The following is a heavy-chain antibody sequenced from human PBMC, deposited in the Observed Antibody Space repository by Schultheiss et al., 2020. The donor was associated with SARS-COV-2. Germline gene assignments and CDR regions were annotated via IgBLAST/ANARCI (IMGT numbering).Heavy chain of an antibody. V-gene: IGHV3-21*01. CDR2: ISSSSSYI. Sequence: GGSLRLSCAASGFTFSSYSMNWVRQAPGKGLEWVSSISSSSSYIYYADSVKGRFTISRDNAKNSLYLQMNSLRAEDTAVYYCASTPSIMITFGGVIVSPLKDFDTYYFDYWGQGTLVTVAS. CDR1: GFTFSSYS. CDR3: ASTPSIMITFGGVIVSPLKDFDTYYFDY. J-gene: IGHJ4*02. D-gene: IGHD3-16*02.